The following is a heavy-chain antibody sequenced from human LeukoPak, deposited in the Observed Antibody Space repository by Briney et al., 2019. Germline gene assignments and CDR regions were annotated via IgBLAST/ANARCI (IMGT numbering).Heavy chain of an antibody. J-gene: IGHJ4*02. D-gene: IGHD1/OR15-1a*01. CDR2: IDHSGAT. V-gene: IGHV4-34*01. Sequence: PSETLSLTCAVYGASFRNYYWSWIRQTPGKRLEWIGEIDHSGATNYNPSLKSRVTISLDTSKNQFSLSLRSVTAADTAVYYCARDRHWTNDWVFDYWGQGTLVTVSS. CDR1: GASFRNYY. CDR3: ARDRHWTNDWVFDY.